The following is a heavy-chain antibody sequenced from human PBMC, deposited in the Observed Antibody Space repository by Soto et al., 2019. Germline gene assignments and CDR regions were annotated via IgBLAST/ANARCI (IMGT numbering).Heavy chain of an antibody. V-gene: IGHV1-69*01. D-gene: IGHD6-6*01. Sequence: QLQLVQSGAEVKKPGSSVKVSCKASGDTLSSHAISWVRQAPGQGLEWMGAIIPMVYTANISQRFQGSVHIPADASTGAVYMELSGLRSENTAVYYCGRDDVSIEECNSAVSDAFDIWGQGTMVTVSS. CDR3: GRDDVSIEECNSAVSDAFDI. CDR1: GDTLSSHA. J-gene: IGHJ3*02. CDR2: IIPMVYTA.